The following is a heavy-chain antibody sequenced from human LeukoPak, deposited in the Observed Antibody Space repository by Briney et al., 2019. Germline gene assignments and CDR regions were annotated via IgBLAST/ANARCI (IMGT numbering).Heavy chain of an antibody. Sequence: GGSLRLSCAASGFTFSSYAMSWVRQAPGKGLEWVSAISGSGGSTYYADSVKGRFTISRDNSKNTLYLQMNSLRAEDTAVYYCAGECSSTSCSAEYFQHWGQGTLVTVSS. CDR3: AGECSSTSCSAEYFQH. V-gene: IGHV3-23*01. CDR2: ISGSGGST. J-gene: IGHJ1*01. CDR1: GFTFSSYA. D-gene: IGHD2-2*01.